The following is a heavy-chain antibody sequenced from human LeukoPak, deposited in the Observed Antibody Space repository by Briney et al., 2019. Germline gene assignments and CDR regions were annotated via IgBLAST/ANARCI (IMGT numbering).Heavy chain of an antibody. V-gene: IGHV1-2*02. J-gene: IGHJ6*02. CDR3: ARDKEDYDCWSGYYGRQGFSYGMDV. Sequence: ASVKVSCKASGYTFTCYYMHWVRQAPGQGLEWMGWINPNSGGTNYAQKFQGRVTMTRDTSISTAYMELSRLRSDDTAVYYCARDKEDYDCWSGYYGRQGFSYGMDVWGQGTTVTVSS. CDR2: INPNSGGT. D-gene: IGHD3-3*01. CDR1: GYTFTCYY.